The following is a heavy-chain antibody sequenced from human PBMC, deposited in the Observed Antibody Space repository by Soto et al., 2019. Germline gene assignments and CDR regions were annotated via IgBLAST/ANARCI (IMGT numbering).Heavy chain of an antibody. V-gene: IGHV1-46*01. CDR3: ARASGQTIFGVVTVPYYYYYYMDV. Sequence: GASVKVSCKASGYTFTSYYMHWVRQAPGQGLEWMGIINPSGGSTSYAQKFQGRVTMTRDTSTSTAYMELSSLRSEDTAVYYCARASGQTIFGVVTVPYYYYYYMDVWGKGTTVTVSS. CDR1: GYTFTSYY. D-gene: IGHD3-3*01. J-gene: IGHJ6*03. CDR2: INPSGGST.